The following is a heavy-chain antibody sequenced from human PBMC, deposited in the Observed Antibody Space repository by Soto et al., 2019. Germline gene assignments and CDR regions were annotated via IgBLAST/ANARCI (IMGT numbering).Heavy chain of an antibody. CDR2: ISSSGSTI. D-gene: IGHD3-3*01. V-gene: IGHV3-11*01. CDR3: AGAGGPFGVVTSNWFDP. Sequence: QVQLVESGGGLVKPGGSLRLSCAASGFTFSDYYMSWIRQAPGKGLEWVSYISSSGSTIYYADSVKGRFTISRDNATNSLYRQMNGLSAEDTAVYYCAGAGGPFGVVTSNWFDPWGQGTLVTVSS. J-gene: IGHJ5*02. CDR1: GFTFSDYY.